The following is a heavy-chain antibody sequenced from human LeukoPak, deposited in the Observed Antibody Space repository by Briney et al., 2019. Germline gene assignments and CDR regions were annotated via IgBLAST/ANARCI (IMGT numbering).Heavy chain of an antibody. V-gene: IGHV3-21*01. CDR2: ISGSSSYI. Sequence: GGSLRLSCAASGFTFSSDSMNWVCQAPGKGLEWVSSISGSSSYIYYADSVKGRFTISRDNAKNSLYLQMNSLRAEDTAVYYCASGDYGDYAIYWGQGTLVTVSS. D-gene: IGHD4-17*01. CDR3: ASGDYGDYAIY. CDR1: GFTFSSDS. J-gene: IGHJ4*02.